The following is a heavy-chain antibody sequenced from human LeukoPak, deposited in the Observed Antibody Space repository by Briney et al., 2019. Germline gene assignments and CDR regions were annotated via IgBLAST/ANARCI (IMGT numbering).Heavy chain of an antibody. CDR1: GYTFTSYD. D-gene: IGHD6-6*01. CDR2: MNPNSGNT. V-gene: IGHV1-8*01. Sequence: ASVKVSCKASGYTFTSYDINWVRQATGQGLEWMGWMNPNSGNTGYAQKFQGRVTMTRNTSISTAYMELSSLRSEDTAVYCCARLTGTYSSWGFDYWGQGTLVTASS. CDR3: ARLTGTYSSWGFDY. J-gene: IGHJ4*02.